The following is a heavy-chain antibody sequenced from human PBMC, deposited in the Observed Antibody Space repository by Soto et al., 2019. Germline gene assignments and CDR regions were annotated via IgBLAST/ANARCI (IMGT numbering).Heavy chain of an antibody. CDR2: ISYDGSKK. CDR1: GFNFSTYD. V-gene: IGHV3-30*18. Sequence: QVQLVESGGGGVQPGRSLRLSCEGSGFNFSTYDMHWVRQAPGQGLAWVAVISYDGSKKYYAESVKGRFSISRDNCKTTLYLPMTSPRAEDTAVYYCAKEGTVTTGVDYYYSDLDVWCHVPTVTVSS. J-gene: IGHJ6*02. D-gene: IGHD4-17*01. CDR3: AKEGTVTTGVDYYYSDLDV.